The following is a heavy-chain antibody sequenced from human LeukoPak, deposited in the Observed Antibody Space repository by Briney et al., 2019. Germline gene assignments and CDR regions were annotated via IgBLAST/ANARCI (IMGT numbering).Heavy chain of an antibody. D-gene: IGHD2-15*01. J-gene: IGHJ6*03. CDR1: GYSIRNGYN. CDR3: ASFYCRGGSCYQYYYYYYMDV. V-gene: IGHV4-38-2*02. Sequence: NPSETLSLTCTVSGYSIRNGYNWGWIRLSPGKGLEWLGSIYQSGSTYDNPSLKSRVTLSIDTSKNQFSLKLTSVTAADPAVYYCASFYCRGGSCYQYYYYYYMDVWGKGTTVTISS. CDR2: IYQSGST.